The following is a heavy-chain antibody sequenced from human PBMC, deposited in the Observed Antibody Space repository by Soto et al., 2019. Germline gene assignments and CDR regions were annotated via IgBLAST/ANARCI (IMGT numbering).Heavy chain of an antibody. CDR3: AKHPFNPLVTPYWYFDF. CDR1: GDSISRSANY. Sequence: QLQLQESGPGLVKASETLSLTCSVSGDSISRSANYWGWVRHSPGRGLEWIGSFYYSGKTYFNPSLRSRVSFSADTSKNQLSLRLTSVTAADTARYFCAKHPFNPLVTPYWYFDFWCRGTLVTVST. V-gene: IGHV4-39*01. J-gene: IGHJ2*01. CDR2: FYYSGKT. D-gene: IGHD3-16*02.